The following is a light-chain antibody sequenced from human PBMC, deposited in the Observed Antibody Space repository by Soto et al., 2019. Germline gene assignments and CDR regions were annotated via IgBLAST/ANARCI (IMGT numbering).Light chain of an antibody. CDR3: QHYSSYSEA. CDR2: KAS. V-gene: IGKV1-5*03. J-gene: IGKJ1*01. Sequence: DIQMTQAPSTLSGSVGDRVTITCRASQTISSWLAWYQQKPGKAPKLLIYKASTLKSGVPSRFRGSGSGTEFTLTISSLQPDDFATYDCQHYSSYSEAFGQGAKVEL. CDR1: QTISSW.